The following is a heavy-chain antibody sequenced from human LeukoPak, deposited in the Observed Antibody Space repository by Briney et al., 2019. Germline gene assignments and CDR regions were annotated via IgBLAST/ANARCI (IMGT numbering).Heavy chain of an antibody. D-gene: IGHD3-9*01. Sequence: PSETLSLTCIVSGYSISSGYYWGWIRQPPGKGLEWIGMIHHSGSTYYNPSLKSRVTISGDTSKNQFSLKLISVTAADTAVYYCARGGYDILTGYYPIDYWGQGTLVTVSS. V-gene: IGHV4-38-2*02. CDR3: ARGGYDILTGYYPIDY. CDR2: IHHSGST. J-gene: IGHJ4*02. CDR1: GYSISSGYY.